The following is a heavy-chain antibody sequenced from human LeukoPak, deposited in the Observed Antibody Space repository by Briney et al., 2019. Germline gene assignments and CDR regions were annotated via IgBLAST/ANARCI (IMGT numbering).Heavy chain of an antibody. CDR3: AKQGANGGANFDY. CDR1: GFTFSSYG. CDR2: IRYDGNNK. D-gene: IGHD2-21*01. Sequence: GGSLRLSCAASGFTFSSYGLHWDRQAPGKGLEWVAFIRYDGNNKYNSDSVKGRFTISRDDSKNTLYLHMNSLRPEDTAVYYCAKQGANGGANFDYWGQGTLATVSS. J-gene: IGHJ4*02. V-gene: IGHV3-30*02.